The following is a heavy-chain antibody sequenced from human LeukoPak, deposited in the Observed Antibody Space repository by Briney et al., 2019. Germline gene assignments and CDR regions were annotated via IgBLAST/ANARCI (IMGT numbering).Heavy chain of an antibody. CDR1: GFTFSSYA. CDR3: ARGVDYYDSSGTIDY. J-gene: IGHJ4*02. Sequence: PXXSLRLSCAASGFTFSSYAMHWVRQAPGKGLEWVAVVWYDGSKTYSADSVKGRITISRDYSKNTLYLQMNSLRAEDTAVYYCARGVDYYDSSGTIDYWGQGTLVTVSS. CDR2: VWYDGSKT. D-gene: IGHD3-22*01. V-gene: IGHV3-33*01.